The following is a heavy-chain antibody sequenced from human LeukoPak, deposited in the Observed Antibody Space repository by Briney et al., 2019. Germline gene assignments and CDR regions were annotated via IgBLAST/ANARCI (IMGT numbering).Heavy chain of an antibody. J-gene: IGHJ4*02. D-gene: IGHD2-2*01. CDR3: ARVAFDIVVVPAAYAADY. CDR2: MNPNSGNT. V-gene: IGHV1-8*01. CDR1: GYTFTSYD. Sequence: ASVKVSCKASGYTFTSYDINWVRQATGQGLEWMGWMNPNSGNTGYAQKFQGRVTMTRNTSISTAYMELSSLRPEDTAVYYCARVAFDIVVVPAAYAADYWGQGTLVTVSS.